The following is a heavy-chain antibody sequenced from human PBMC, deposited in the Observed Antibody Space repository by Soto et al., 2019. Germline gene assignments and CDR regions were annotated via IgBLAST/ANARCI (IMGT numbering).Heavy chain of an antibody. CDR3: ARDTGYFSSTSCHTGFDY. V-gene: IGHV4-59*11. D-gene: IGHD2-2*03. CDR1: GGSINGHF. J-gene: IGHJ4*02. Sequence: SETLSLTCAVSGGSINGHFWSWIRQSPGKGLEWIGHIYYSGSTYYNPSLKSRVTISVDTSKNQFSLKLSSVTAADTAVYYCARDTGYFSSTSCHTGFDYWGQGTLVTVSS. CDR2: IYYSGST.